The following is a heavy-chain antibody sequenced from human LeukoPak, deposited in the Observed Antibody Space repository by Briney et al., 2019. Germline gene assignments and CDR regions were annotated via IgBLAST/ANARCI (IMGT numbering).Heavy chain of an antibody. V-gene: IGHV3-30-3*01. CDR3: ARELRGSSLDY. D-gene: IGHD3-16*01. J-gene: IGHJ4*02. Sequence: GGSLRLSCAGSGFTFSSYSMHWVRQSPGKGLEWVALISHDGSNENFADSVKGRFTISRDNSKNTVYLQINSLRAEDTAVYYCARELRGSSLDYWGQGTLVTVSS. CDR2: ISHDGSNE. CDR1: GFTFSSYS.